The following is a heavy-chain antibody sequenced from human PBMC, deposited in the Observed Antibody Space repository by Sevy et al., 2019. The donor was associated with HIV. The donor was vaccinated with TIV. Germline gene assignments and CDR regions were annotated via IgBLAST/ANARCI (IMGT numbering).Heavy chain of an antibody. CDR1: GFTLSSYS. CDR2: ISSSSSYI. Sequence: GGSLRLSCAASGFTLSSYSMNWVRQAPGKGLEWVSSISSSSSYIYYADSVKGRFTISRDNAKNSLYLQMNSLRAEDTAVYYCARDPSYTAARPGDAFDIWGQGTMVTVSS. V-gene: IGHV3-21*01. CDR3: ARDPSYTAARPGDAFDI. D-gene: IGHD6-6*01. J-gene: IGHJ3*02.